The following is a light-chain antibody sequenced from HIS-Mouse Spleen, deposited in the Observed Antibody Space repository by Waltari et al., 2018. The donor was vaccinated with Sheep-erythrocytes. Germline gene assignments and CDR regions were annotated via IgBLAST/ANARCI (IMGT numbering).Light chain of an antibody. V-gene: IGLV1-40*01. CDR3: QSYDSSLSGSV. Sequence: QSVLTQPPSVSGAPGQRVTISCPWSRSNIGGGYDVHWYQQLPGTAPKLLIYGNSNRPSGVPDRFSGSKSGTSASLAITGLQAEDEADYYCQSYDSSLSGSVFGGGTKLTVL. CDR1: RSNIGGGYD. J-gene: IGLJ2*01. CDR2: GNS.